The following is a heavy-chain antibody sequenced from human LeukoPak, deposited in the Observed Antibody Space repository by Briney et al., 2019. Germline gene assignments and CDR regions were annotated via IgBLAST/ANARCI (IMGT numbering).Heavy chain of an antibody. CDR3: ARRTSTYYYDSSGYYPDHYFDY. CDR2: IYYSGST. CDR1: GGSISSSSYY. Sequence: SETLSLTCTVSGGSISSSSYYWGWIRQPPGKGLEWIGSIYYSGSTYYNPSLKSRVTISVDTSKNQFSLKLSSVTAADTAVYYCARRTSTYYYDSSGYYPDHYFDYWGQGTLVTVSS. J-gene: IGHJ4*02. V-gene: IGHV4-39*01. D-gene: IGHD3-22*01.